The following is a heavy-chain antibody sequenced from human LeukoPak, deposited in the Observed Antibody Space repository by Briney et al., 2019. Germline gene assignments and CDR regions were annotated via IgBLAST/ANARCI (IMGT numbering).Heavy chain of an antibody. Sequence: ASVKVSCKASGYTFTSYGISWVRQAPGQGLEWMGWISAYNGNTNYAQKLQGRVTMTRDTSTSTVHMELSSLRSEDTAVYYCARIYYDSSGYYYYYGMDVWGQGTTVTVSS. J-gene: IGHJ6*02. CDR2: ISAYNGNT. V-gene: IGHV1-18*01. CDR3: ARIYYDSSGYYYYYGMDV. CDR1: GYTFTSYG. D-gene: IGHD3-22*01.